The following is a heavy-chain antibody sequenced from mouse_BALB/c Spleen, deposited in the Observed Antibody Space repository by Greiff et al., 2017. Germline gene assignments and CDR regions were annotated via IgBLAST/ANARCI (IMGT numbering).Heavy chain of an antibody. CDR3: ARGRNYGNWFAY. D-gene: IGHD2-1*01. CDR2: INPSTGYT. J-gene: IGHJ3*01. Sequence: VKLVESGAELAKPGASVKMSCKASGYTFTSYWMHWVKQRPGQGLEWIGYINPSTGYTEYNQKFKDKATLTADKSSSTAYMQLSSLTSEDSAVYYCARGRNYGNWFAYWGQGTLVTVSA. V-gene: IGHV1-7*01. CDR1: GYTFTSYW.